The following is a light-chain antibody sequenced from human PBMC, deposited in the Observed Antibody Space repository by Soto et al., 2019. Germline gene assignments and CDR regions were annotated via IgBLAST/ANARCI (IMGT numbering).Light chain of an antibody. CDR1: QSINSW. CDR2: KAS. CDR3: QQYNSYPWT. Sequence: DIQMTQSPSTLSASVGDRVTNTCRASQSINSWLAWYQQKPGKAPKLLIYKASSLESGVPSRFSGSGSGTEFTLTISSLQPDDFATYYCQQYNSYPWTFGQGTKVEIK. J-gene: IGKJ1*01. V-gene: IGKV1-5*03.